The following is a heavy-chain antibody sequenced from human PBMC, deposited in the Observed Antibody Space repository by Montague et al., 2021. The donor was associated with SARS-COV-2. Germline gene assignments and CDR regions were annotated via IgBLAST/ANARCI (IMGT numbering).Heavy chain of an antibody. V-gene: IGHV6-1*01. CDR3: ARDARIQLWFDRDYYYGMDV. D-gene: IGHD5-18*01. Sequence: CAISGDSVPSHSAAWNWIRQSPSRGLEWLGRTYYRSKWYNDYAVSVKSRITIKPDTSKNQFSLQLNSVTPEDTPVYYCARDARIQLWFDRDYYYGMDVWGQGTTVTVSS. CDR1: GDSVPSHSAA. CDR2: TYYRSKWYN. J-gene: IGHJ6*02.